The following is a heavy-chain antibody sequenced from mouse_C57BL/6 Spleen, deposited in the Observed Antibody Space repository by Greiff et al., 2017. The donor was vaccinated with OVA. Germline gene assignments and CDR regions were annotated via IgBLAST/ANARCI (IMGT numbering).Heavy chain of an antibody. CDR3: ARPYYGNCERYLDV. Sequence: VQLQQPGAELVMPGASVKLSCKASGYTFTSYWMHWVKQRPGQGLEWIGEIDPADSYTNYNQKFKGKTTLTVDKSSSTAYMQLSSLTAEDSAVYYGARPYYGNCERYLDVWGTETTVTVSS. CDR1: GYTFTSYW. D-gene: IGHD2-10*01. CDR2: IDPADSYT. V-gene: IGHV1-69*01. J-gene: IGHJ1*03.